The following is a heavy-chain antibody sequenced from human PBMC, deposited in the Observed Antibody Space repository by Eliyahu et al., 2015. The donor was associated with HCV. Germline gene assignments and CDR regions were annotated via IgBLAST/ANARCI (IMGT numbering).Heavy chain of an antibody. CDR1: GFTFGGIT. V-gene: IGHV3-48*01. Sequence: DVRLVESGGGLVQPGGSLSLDCAASGFTFGGITLDWVRQVPGKGLEWVSKIDGTSTLIDYAQSVKGRFTVSRDNAKKLLFLHLSSLRAEDTAVYYCVREVHGSRFASSWFDTWGQGVLVTVSS. CDR3: VREVHGSRFASSWFDT. J-gene: IGHJ5*02. CDR2: IDGTSTLI. D-gene: IGHD2-2*01.